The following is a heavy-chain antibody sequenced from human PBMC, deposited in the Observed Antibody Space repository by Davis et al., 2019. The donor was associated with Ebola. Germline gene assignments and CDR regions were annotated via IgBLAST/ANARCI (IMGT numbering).Heavy chain of an antibody. CDR2: ISSNGGST. V-gene: IGHV3-64D*08. CDR3: VRAYYGASY. J-gene: IGHJ4*02. D-gene: IGHD4-17*01. Sequence: GESLKISCSASGFTFSSYAMHWVRQAPGKGLEYVSAISSNGGSTYYADFVKGRFTISRDNSKNTLYLQMSSLRAEDTAVYYCVRAYYGASYWGQGTLVTVSS. CDR1: GFTFSSYA.